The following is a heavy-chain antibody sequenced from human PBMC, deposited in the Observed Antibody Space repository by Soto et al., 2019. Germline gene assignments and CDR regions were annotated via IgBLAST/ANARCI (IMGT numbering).Heavy chain of an antibody. CDR1: GFTFSSYA. V-gene: IGHV3-30-3*01. CDR3: ARDRVKVPAVFTGYWFDP. J-gene: IGHJ5*02. Sequence: PGGSLRLSCAASGFTFSSYAMHWVRQAPGKGLEWVAVISYDGSNKYYADSVKGRFTISRDNSKNTLYLQMNSLRAEDTAVYYCARDRVKVPAVFTGYWFDPWGQGTLVTVSS. CDR2: ISYDGSNK. D-gene: IGHD2-2*01.